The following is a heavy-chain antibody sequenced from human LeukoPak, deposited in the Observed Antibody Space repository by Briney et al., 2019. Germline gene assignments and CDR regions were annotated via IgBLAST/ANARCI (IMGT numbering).Heavy chain of an antibody. V-gene: IGHV1-2*02. D-gene: IGHD5-18*01. CDR2: INPNSGGT. CDR3: ASGYSYGPKTYYYYYMDV. CDR1: GYTFTSYG. J-gene: IGHJ6*03. Sequence: ASVKVSCKASGYTFTSYGISWVRQAPGQGLEWMGWINPNSGGTNYAQKFQGRVTMTRDTSISTAYMELSRLRSDDTAVYYCASGYSYGPKTYYYYYMDVWGKGTTVTIS.